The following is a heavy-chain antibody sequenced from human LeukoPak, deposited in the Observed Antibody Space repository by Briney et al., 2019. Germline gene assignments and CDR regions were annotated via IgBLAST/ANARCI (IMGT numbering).Heavy chain of an antibody. D-gene: IGHD6-19*01. J-gene: IGHJ6*03. Sequence: GGSLRLSXAASGFTFSTYSMNWVRQAPGKGLEWVSSISSSSSYIYYADSVKGRFTISRDNAKNSLYLQMNSLRAEDTAVYYCARAYNRGPYYYYMDVWGKGTTVTVSS. CDR2: ISSSSSYI. V-gene: IGHV3-21*01. CDR1: GFTFSTYS. CDR3: ARAYNRGPYYYYMDV.